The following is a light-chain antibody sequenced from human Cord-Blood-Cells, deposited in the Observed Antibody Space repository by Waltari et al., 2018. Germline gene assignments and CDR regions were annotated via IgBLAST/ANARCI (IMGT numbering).Light chain of an antibody. V-gene: IGKV1-27*01. J-gene: IGKJ1*01. CDR1: QGISNY. Sequence: DIQMTQSPSSLSASVGDRVTITCLASQGISNYLAWYQQKPGKVPKLLIYAASTLQSGVPSRFSDSGSGTDFTLTISSLQPEDVATYYCQKYNSAPWTFGQGTKVEIK. CDR2: AAS. CDR3: QKYNSAPWT.